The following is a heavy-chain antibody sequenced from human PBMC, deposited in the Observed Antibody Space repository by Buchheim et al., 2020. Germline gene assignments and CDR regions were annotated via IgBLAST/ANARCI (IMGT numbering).Heavy chain of an antibody. J-gene: IGHJ6*02. CDR1: GFTFDNFA. Sequence: EVQLLESGGGLVHPGGSLRLSCAASGFTFDNFAMSWVRQAPGKGLEWVSGISSSGTSTYYADSVKGRFSLSRDNSKKTLYREMDSLRAEDSAVYYCAKDQMGNYYVGMDAWGQGTT. V-gene: IGHV3-23*01. CDR2: ISSSGTST. D-gene: IGHD3-16*01. CDR3: AKDQMGNYYVGMDA.